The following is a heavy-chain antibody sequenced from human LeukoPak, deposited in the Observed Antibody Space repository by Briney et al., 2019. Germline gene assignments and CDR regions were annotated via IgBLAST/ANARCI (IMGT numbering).Heavy chain of an antibody. V-gene: IGHV1-8*01. Sequence: ASVKVSCKASGYTFTSYDINWVRQTPGQGLEWMGWMNPNSGNTGYAQKFQGRVTMTRNTSISTAYMELRSLRSEDTAVYYCARGRGSIERWLQSRYDYYYGMDVWGQGTTVTVSS. CDR1: GYTFTSYD. CDR2: MNPNSGNT. CDR3: ARGRGSIERWLQSRYDYYYGMDV. J-gene: IGHJ6*02. D-gene: IGHD5-12*01.